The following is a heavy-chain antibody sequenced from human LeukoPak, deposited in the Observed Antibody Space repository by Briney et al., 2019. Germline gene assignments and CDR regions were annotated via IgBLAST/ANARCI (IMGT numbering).Heavy chain of an antibody. CDR1: GGSFSGYY. D-gene: IGHD3-22*01. V-gene: IGHV4-34*01. CDR2: INHSGST. J-gene: IGHJ4*02. CDR3: ARVRGGRYYYDSSGYLTFDY. Sequence: SETLSLTCAVYGGSFSGYYWSWIRQPPGKGLEWIGEINHSGSTNYNPSLKSRVTISVDTSKNQFSLKLSSVTAADTAVYYCARVRGGRYYYDSSGYLTFDYWGQGTLVTVSS.